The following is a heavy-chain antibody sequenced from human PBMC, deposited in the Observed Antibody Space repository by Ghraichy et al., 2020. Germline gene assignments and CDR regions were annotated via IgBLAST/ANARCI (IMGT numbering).Heavy chain of an antibody. D-gene: IGHD2-8*01. CDR3: ATRYCTNGVCYLNY. J-gene: IGHJ4*02. CDR2: INHSGST. Sequence: SETLSLTCAVYGGSFSGYYWSWIRQPPGKGLEWIGEINHSGSTNYNPSLKSRVTISVDTSKNQFSLKLSSVTAADTAMYYCATRYCTNGVCYLNYWGQGTLVTVSS. CDR1: GGSFSGYY. V-gene: IGHV4-34*01.